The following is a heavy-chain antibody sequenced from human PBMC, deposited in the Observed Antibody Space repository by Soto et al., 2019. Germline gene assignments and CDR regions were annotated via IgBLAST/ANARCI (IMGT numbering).Heavy chain of an antibody. J-gene: IGHJ6*02. CDR1: GGSFSGYY. CDR3: ARGRDFWGNGMDV. CDR2: INHSGST. V-gene: IGHV4-34*01. Sequence: PSETLSLTCAVYGGSFSGYYWSWIRQPPGKGLEWIGEINHSGSTNYNPSLKSRVTISVDTSKNQFSLKLSSVTAADTAVYYCARGRDFWGNGMDVWGQGTTVTVSS. D-gene: IGHD3-3*01.